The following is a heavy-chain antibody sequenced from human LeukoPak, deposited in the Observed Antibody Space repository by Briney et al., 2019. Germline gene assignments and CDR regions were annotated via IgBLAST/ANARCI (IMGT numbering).Heavy chain of an antibody. Sequence: TGGSLRLSCAVSGFTFGSYWMHWARQAPGKGLVWVSHINSDGSGTSYADAVKGRFTISRDNAKNTLYLQMNSLRAEDTAVYYCTRDTPGDGIDYWGQGTLVTVSS. CDR3: TRDTPGDGIDY. J-gene: IGHJ4*02. D-gene: IGHD7-27*01. CDR2: INSDGSGT. V-gene: IGHV3-74*01. CDR1: GFTFGSYW.